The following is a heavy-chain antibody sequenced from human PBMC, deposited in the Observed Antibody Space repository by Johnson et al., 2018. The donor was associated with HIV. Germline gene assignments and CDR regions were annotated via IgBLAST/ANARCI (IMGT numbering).Heavy chain of an antibody. CDR3: VRAPEGSGAFDI. CDR2: IYSGGST. J-gene: IGHJ3*02. Sequence: VQLVESGGGLIQPGGSLRLSCAASGFTVSSTYMRWVRQAPGKGLAWVSVIYSGGSTYYADSVTGRFTISRDSSRNTVYLQMNSLRAEDTAMYYCVRAPEGSGAFDIWGLGTKVTVSS. V-gene: IGHV3-53*01. CDR1: GFTVSSTY. D-gene: IGHD6-19*01.